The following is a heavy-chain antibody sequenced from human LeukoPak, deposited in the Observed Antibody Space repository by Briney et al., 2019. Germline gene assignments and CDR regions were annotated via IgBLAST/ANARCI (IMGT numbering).Heavy chain of an antibody. CDR2: ISYDGSNK. J-gene: IGHJ4*02. CDR3: ARERYYYDSSGYYFDY. Sequence: GGSLRLSCAASGFTFSSYAMHWVRQAPGKGLEWVAVISYDGSNKYYAGSVKGRFTISRDNSKNTLYLQMNSLRAEDTAVYYCARERYYYDSSGYYFDYWGQGTLVTVSS. V-gene: IGHV3-30-3*01. D-gene: IGHD3-22*01. CDR1: GFTFSSYA.